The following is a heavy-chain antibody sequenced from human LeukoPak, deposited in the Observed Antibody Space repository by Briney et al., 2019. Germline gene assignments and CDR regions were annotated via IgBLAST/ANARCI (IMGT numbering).Heavy chain of an antibody. CDR2: INHSGST. V-gene: IGHV4-34*01. D-gene: IGHD2-2*01. Sequence: PSENLSRNCAVYGGSFSGYYWSWIRQPPGKGLEWIGEINHSGSTNYNPSLKSRVTISVDTSKNQFSLKLSSVTAADTAVYYCARGRLIVVVPAATLNWFDPWGQGTLVTVSS. CDR3: ARGRLIVVVPAATLNWFDP. J-gene: IGHJ5*02. CDR1: GGSFSGYY.